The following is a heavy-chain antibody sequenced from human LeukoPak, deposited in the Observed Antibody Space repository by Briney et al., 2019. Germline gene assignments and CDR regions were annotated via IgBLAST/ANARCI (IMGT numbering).Heavy chain of an antibody. D-gene: IGHD3-22*01. CDR2: IYYSGST. CDR1: GGSISSYY. V-gene: IGHV4-59*01. Sequence: LETLSLTCTVSGGSISSYYWSWIRQPPGKGLEWIGYIYYSGSTNYNPSLKSRVTISVDTSKNQFSLKLSSVTAADTAVYYCARTDSSGYYFKSRDPLDAFDIWGQGTMVTVSS. J-gene: IGHJ3*02. CDR3: ARTDSSGYYFKSRDPLDAFDI.